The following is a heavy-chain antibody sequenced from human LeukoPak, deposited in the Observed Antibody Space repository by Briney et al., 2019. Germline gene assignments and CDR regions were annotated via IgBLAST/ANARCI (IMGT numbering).Heavy chain of an antibody. V-gene: IGHV4-4*02. D-gene: IGHD2-8*01. CDR2: IYHSGST. J-gene: IGHJ5*02. CDR1: GGSISSSNW. Sequence: PSETLSLTCAVSGGSISSSNWWSWVRQPPGKGLEWIGEIYHSGSTNYNPSLKSRVTISVDKSKNQFSLKLSSVTAADTAVYYCARLLGLYPSLNWFDPWGQGTLVTVSS. CDR3: ARLLGLYPSLNWFDP.